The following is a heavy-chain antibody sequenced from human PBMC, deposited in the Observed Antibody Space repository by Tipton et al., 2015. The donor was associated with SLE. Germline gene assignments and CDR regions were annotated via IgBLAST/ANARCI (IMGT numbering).Heavy chain of an antibody. CDR1: GGSFSGYY. CDR3: ARMVGAFDI. V-gene: IGHV4-34*01. J-gene: IGHJ3*02. D-gene: IGHD3-10*01. CDR2: INHSGST. Sequence: TLSLTCAVYGGSFSGYYWSWIRKPPGKGLEWIGEINHSGSTNYNPSLKSRVTISVDTSKNQFSLKLSSVTAADTAVYYCARMVGAFDIWGQGTMVTVSS.